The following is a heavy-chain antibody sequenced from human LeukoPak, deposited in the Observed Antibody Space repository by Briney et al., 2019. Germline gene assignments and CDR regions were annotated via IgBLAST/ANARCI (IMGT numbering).Heavy chain of an antibody. V-gene: IGHV4-59*12. Sequence: SETLSLTCTVSGGSISSYYWSWIRQPPGKGLEWIGYIYYSGSTNYNPSLKSRVTVSVDTSKNQFSLKLSSVTAADTAVYYCARGVGSGSYYGIDYWGQGTLVTVSS. CDR3: ARGVGSGSYYGIDY. CDR1: GGSISSYY. J-gene: IGHJ4*02. D-gene: IGHD3-10*01. CDR2: IYYSGST.